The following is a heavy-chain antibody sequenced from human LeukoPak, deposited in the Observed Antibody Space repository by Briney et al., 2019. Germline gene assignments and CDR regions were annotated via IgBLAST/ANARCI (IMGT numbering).Heavy chain of an antibody. CDR1: GGSINTYY. Sequence: SETLSLTCTVSGGSINTYYWSWIRQPPGKGLEWIAYIYYSGSTNYNPSLKSRVTISVDTSKNQFSLKLSSVTAADTAVYYCARHQSKFWNYGMDVWGQGTTVTVSS. V-gene: IGHV4-59*08. CDR3: ARHQSKFWNYGMDV. CDR2: IYYSGST. J-gene: IGHJ6*02. D-gene: IGHD3-3*01.